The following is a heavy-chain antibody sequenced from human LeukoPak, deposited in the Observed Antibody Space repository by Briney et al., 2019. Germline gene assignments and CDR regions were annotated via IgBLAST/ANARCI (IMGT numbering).Heavy chain of an antibody. CDR3: TRDQATFDI. V-gene: IGHV1-18*01. CDR2: IRGDNGAT. J-gene: IGHJ3*02. Sequence: GASVKVSCKASGFTFTTYVSWVRQAPGQGLEWMGWIRGDNGATFYAHELRDRLTMTTDTSTSTVYMELRSLKSDDTAIYYCTRDQATFDIWGQGTMVTVTS. CDR1: GFTFTTYV.